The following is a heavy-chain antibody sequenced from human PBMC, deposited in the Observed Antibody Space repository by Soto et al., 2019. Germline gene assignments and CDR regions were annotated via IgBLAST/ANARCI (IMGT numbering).Heavy chain of an antibody. D-gene: IGHD2-8*02. CDR1: GFTGSTYG. V-gene: IGHV3-30*03. J-gene: IGHJ4*02. Sequence: QVQLVESGGGVVQPGRSLRLSCAVSGFTGSTYGMHWVRQAPGKGLEWVAVISRDGGTKYYADSVKGRFTISRDNSRNTLFLEMNSLRGDDVAVYYCTGEVASGYWGEGTQVPVSS. CDR3: TGEVASGY. CDR2: ISRDGGTK.